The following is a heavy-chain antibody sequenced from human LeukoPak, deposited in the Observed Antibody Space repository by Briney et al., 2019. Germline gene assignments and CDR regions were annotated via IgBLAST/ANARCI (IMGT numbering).Heavy chain of an antibody. CDR1: GFTFSSYG. D-gene: IGHD1-26*01. J-gene: IGHJ4*02. CDR3: ARVGSKTMWELQNDY. Sequence: GGSLRLSCAASGFTFSSYGMHWVRQAPGKGLEWVAVISYDGSNKYYADSVKGRFTISRDNAKNSLYLQMNSLRDEDTAVYYCARVGSKTMWELQNDYWGQGTLVTVSS. V-gene: IGHV3-30*03. CDR2: ISYDGSNK.